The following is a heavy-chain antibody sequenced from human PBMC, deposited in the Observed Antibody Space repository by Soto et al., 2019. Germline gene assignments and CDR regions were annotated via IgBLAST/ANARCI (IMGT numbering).Heavy chain of an antibody. CDR1: GGSISSGGYS. D-gene: IGHD6-19*01. V-gene: IGHV4-30-2*01. J-gene: IGHJ4*02. CDR2: IYHSGST. Sequence: QLHLQESGSGLVKPSQTLSLTCAVSGGSISSGGYSWSWIRQPPGKGLNYIGYIYHSGSTYYNPSLKSRVTISVDRSKNQFSLKLSSVTAADTAVYYCARVRSGWGIDCWGQGTLVTVSS. CDR3: ARVRSGWGIDC.